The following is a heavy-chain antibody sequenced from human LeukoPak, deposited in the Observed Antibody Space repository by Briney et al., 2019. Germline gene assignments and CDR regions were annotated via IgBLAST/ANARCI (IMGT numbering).Heavy chain of an antibody. CDR1: GFTFSSYA. D-gene: IGHD3-10*01. J-gene: IGHJ4*02. CDR2: ISGSGGST. Sequence: PGGSLRLSCAASGFTFSSYAMSWVRQAPGKGLEWVSAISGSGGSTYYADSVKGRFTISRDNAKNSLYLQMNSLRAEDTAVYYCARDRRILTLLWFGESFDYWGQGTLVTVSS. CDR3: ARDRRILTLLWFGESFDY. V-gene: IGHV3-23*01.